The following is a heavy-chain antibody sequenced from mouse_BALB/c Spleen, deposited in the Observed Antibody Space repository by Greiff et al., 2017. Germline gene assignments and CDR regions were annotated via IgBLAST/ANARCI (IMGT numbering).Heavy chain of an antibody. CDR3: ARGWLRGAMDY. J-gene: IGHJ4*01. Sequence: VQGVESGPGLVAPSQSLSITCTVSGFSLTSYGVHWVRQPPGKGLEWLGVIWAGGSTNYNSALMSRLSISKDNSKSQVFLKMNSLQTDDTAMYYCARGWLRGAMDYWGQGTSVTVSS. CDR2: IWAGGST. D-gene: IGHD2-2*01. V-gene: IGHV2-9*02. CDR1: GFSLTSYG.